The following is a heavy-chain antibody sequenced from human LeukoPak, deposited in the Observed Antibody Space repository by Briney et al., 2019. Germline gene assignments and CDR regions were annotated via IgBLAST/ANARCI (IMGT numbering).Heavy chain of an antibody. J-gene: IGHJ4*02. D-gene: IGHD5-18*01. V-gene: IGHV3-23*01. CDR1: GFTFSNYA. Sequence: GGSLRLSCAASGFTFSNYAMSWVRQAPGKRLEWVSAISGSGGTTYHADSVKGRFTISRDNSKNTLYLQMNTLRAEDTAVYYCAKVDSIQLWLPVYWGQGTLVTVSS. CDR3: AKVDSIQLWLPVY. CDR2: ISGSGGTT.